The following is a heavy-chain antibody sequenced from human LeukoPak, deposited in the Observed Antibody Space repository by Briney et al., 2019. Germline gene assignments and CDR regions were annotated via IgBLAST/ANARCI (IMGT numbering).Heavy chain of an antibody. J-gene: IGHJ6*02. V-gene: IGHV4-59*01. CDR3: ARVGTGTTRRSYYYYGMDV. CDR1: GGSISSYY. Sequence: SETLSLTCTVSGGSISSYYWSWIRQPPGKGLEWIGYICYSGSTNYNPSLKSRVTISVDTSKNQFSLKLSSVTAADTAVYYCARVGTGTTRRSYYYYGMDVWGQGTTVTVSS. D-gene: IGHD1-1*01. CDR2: ICYSGST.